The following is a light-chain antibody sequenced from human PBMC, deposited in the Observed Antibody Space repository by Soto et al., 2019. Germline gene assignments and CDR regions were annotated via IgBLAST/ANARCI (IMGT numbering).Light chain of an antibody. Sequence: ASRMTPSPSSLSASTGYRVPITCPASQGISSYLAWYQQKPGKAPKLMSYAASTLQSGVPSRFSGSGSGTDFTLTISCLKSEDFETYYCQQYYSYLITFGQGTRLEI. CDR2: AAS. J-gene: IGKJ5*01. CDR1: QGISSY. CDR3: QQYYSYLIT. V-gene: IGKV1-8*01.